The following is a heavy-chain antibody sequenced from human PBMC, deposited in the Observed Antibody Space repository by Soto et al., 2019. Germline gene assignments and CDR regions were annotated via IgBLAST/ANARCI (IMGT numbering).Heavy chain of an antibody. J-gene: IGHJ4*02. CDR1: GYTFTSYD. CDR2: MNPNSGNT. CDR3: ARELSSSWRFDY. Sequence: QVQLVQSGAEVKKPGDSVKVSCKASGYTFTSYDINWVRQATGQGLEWMGWMNPNSGNTGYAQKFQGRGTMTRNTSISTAYMELSSLKSEDTAVYYCARELSSSWRFDYWGQGTLVTVSS. D-gene: IGHD6-13*01. V-gene: IGHV1-8*01.